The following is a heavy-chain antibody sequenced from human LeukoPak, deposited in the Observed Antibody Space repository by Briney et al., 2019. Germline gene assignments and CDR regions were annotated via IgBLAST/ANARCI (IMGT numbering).Heavy chain of an antibody. V-gene: IGHV1-69*13. CDR3: ARDQSSSWYVRYYYYYGTDV. CDR2: IIPIFGTA. D-gene: IGHD6-13*01. CDR1: GGTFSSYA. Sequence: SVKVSCKASGGTFSSYAISWVRQAPGQGLEWMGGIIPIFGTANYAQKFQGRVTITADESTSTAYMELSSLRSEDTAVYYCARDQSSSWYVRYYYYYGTDVWGQGTTVTVSS. J-gene: IGHJ6*02.